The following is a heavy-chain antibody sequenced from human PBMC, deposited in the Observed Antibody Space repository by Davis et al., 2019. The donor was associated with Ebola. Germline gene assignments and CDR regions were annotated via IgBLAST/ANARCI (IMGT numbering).Heavy chain of an antibody. Sequence: AASVKVSCKASGYTFTDYYMHWVRQAPGQGLEWMGRINPNSGGTNYAQKFQGRVTMTRDTSISTAYMELSRLRSDDTAVYYCAKKPGGVVVAATPAFDYWGQETLVTVSS. CDR2: INPNSGGT. J-gene: IGHJ4*02. V-gene: IGHV1-2*06. CDR1: GYTFTDYY. CDR3: AKKPGGVVVAATPAFDY. D-gene: IGHD2-15*01.